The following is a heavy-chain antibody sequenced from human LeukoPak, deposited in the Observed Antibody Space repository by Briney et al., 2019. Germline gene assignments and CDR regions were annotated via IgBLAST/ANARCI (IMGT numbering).Heavy chain of an antibody. D-gene: IGHD6-13*01. CDR3: ARPRAAAAVYFDY. V-gene: IGHV5-51*01. CDR2: INPGDSDT. Sequence: PGESLKIPCKASGYTFTNYLIGWVRQMPGKGLEWVGIINPGDSDTRYSPSFQGQVTISADRSISTAYLQWSSLKASDTAMYYCARPRAAAAVYFDYWGQGTLVTVSS. CDR1: GYTFTNYL. J-gene: IGHJ4*02.